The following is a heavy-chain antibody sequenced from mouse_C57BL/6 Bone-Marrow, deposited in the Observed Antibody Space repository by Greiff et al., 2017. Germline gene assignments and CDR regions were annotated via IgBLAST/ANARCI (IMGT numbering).Heavy chain of an antibody. CDR2: IYPRSGNT. V-gene: IGHV1-81*01. Sequence: VQLQQSGAELARPGASVKLSCKASGYTFTSYGISWVKQRTGQGLEWIGEIYPRSGNTYYNEKFKGKATLTADKSSSTANMELRSLTSEDSAVYFCARARYYYGSSPYAMDYWGQGTSVTVSS. J-gene: IGHJ4*01. CDR1: GYTFTSYG. CDR3: ARARYYYGSSPYAMDY. D-gene: IGHD1-1*01.